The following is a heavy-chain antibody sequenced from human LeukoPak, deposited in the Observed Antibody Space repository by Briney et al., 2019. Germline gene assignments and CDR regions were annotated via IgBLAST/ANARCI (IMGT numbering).Heavy chain of an antibody. D-gene: IGHD4-17*01. Sequence: PGGSLRLSCAASGFTFSSYSMNWVRQAPGKGLEWVSSISSSSSYIYYADPVKGRFTISRDNAKNSLYLQMNSLRAEDTAVYYCARDLSRYGDYIDYWGQGTLVTVSS. J-gene: IGHJ4*02. CDR1: GFTFSSYS. CDR3: ARDLSRYGDYIDY. CDR2: ISSSSSYI. V-gene: IGHV3-21*01.